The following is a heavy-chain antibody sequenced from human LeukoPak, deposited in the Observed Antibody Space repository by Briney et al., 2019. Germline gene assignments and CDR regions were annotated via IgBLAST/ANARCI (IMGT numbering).Heavy chain of an antibody. D-gene: IGHD3-22*01. CDR3: AGVTGYMIEDYFDS. Sequence: SETLSLTCTVSGGSISSSSYYWGWIRQPPGKGLEWIGSIYYSGSTYYNPSLKSRVTILVDMSKNQFSLKLSSVTAADTAVYYCAGVTGYMIEDYFDSWGQGTLVTVSS. CDR2: IYYSGST. CDR1: GGSISSSSYY. J-gene: IGHJ4*02. V-gene: IGHV4-39*07.